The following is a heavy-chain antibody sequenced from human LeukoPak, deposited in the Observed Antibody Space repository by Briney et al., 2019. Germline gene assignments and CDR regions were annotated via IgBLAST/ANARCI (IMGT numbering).Heavy chain of an antibody. CDR3: TRAVAGIIDY. Sequence: PSETLSLTCTVSGGSISNYYWSWIRQPPGKGLEWIGYIYYSGSTNYNPSLKSRVTISVDTSKNQFSLKLSSVTAADTAVYYCTRAVAGIIDYWGQGTLVTVSS. D-gene: IGHD6-19*01. J-gene: IGHJ4*02. V-gene: IGHV4-59*01. CDR1: GGSISNYY. CDR2: IYYSGST.